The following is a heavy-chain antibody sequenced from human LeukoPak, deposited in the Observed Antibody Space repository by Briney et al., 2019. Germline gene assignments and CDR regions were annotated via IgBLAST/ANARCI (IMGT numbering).Heavy chain of an antibody. CDR2: IRSKAYGGTP. Sequence: GGSLRLSCTASGFTFGDYAMSWARQAPGKGLEWVGFIRSKAYGGTPEYAASVKGRFTISRDDSKSIAYLQLNSLKTEDTAVYYCTRIGTSGGEFDYWGQGTLVTVSS. CDR1: GFTFGDYA. V-gene: IGHV3-49*04. CDR3: TRIGTSGGEFDY. J-gene: IGHJ4*02. D-gene: IGHD2-2*01.